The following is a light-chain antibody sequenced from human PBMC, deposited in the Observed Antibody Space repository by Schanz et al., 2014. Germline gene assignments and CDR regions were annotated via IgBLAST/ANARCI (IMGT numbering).Light chain of an antibody. J-gene: IGLJ2*01. Sequence: QLVLTQSPSASASLGASVKLTCTLSSGHSSYAIAWHQQQPEKGPRYLMKLNSDGSHNKGDGIPDRFSGSSSGAERYLTISSLQSEDEADYYCQTWGTAMVIFGGGTRLPVL. CDR2: LNSDGSH. CDR1: SGHSSYA. CDR3: QTWGTAMVI. V-gene: IGLV4-69*01.